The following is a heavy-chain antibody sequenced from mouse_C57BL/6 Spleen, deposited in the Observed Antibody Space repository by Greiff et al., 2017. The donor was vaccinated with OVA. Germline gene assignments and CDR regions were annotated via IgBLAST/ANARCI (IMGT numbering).Heavy chain of an antibody. D-gene: IGHD2-3*01. CDR3: ARHEGFYDGYYVGYFDV. V-gene: IGHV1-62-2*01. CDR2: FYPGSGSI. J-gene: IGHJ1*03. Sequence: QVQLQQSGAELVKPGASVKLSCKASGYTFTEYTIHWVKQRSGQGLEWIGWFYPGSGSIKYNEKFKDKATLTADKSSSTDYMELSRLTSEDSAVYFCARHEGFYDGYYVGYFDVWGTGTTVTVSS. CDR1: GYTFTEYT.